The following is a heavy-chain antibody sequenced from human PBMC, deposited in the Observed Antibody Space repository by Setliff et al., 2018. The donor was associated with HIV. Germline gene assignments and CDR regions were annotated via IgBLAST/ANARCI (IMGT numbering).Heavy chain of an antibody. CDR1: GYTFNSYL. CDR2: IHPGNDNR. CDR3: ARLSSVYAAVDN. Sequence: ASVKVSCKASGYTFNSYLVYWVRQAPGQRLEWMGWIHPGNDNREYSQRFQGRLTMTRDTSASMVYMDLNSLTSEDTAVYFCARLSSVYAAVDNWGPGTRVTVSS. D-gene: IGHD2-2*01. V-gene: IGHV1-3*01. J-gene: IGHJ4*02.